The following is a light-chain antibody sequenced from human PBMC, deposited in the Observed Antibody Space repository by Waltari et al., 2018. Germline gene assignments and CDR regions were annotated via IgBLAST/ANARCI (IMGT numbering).Light chain of an antibody. V-gene: IGKV1-17*01. J-gene: IGKJ4*01. CDR3: LQHNGYPLT. Sequence: TQSPSSLSASVGDTVTITCRPSQGISSYLNWFQQKPGKAPKLLIYAASNLESGVPSRFSGSGSGTEFTLTISSLQPEDFATYFCLQHNGYPLTFGGGTKVDIK. CDR2: AAS. CDR1: QGISSY.